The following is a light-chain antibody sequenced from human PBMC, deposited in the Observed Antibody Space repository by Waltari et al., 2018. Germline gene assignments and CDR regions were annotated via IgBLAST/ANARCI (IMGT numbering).Light chain of an antibody. J-gene: IGKJ5*01. Sequence: TCRASRGIDAYLNWYQQKPGKAPTRLIYDASTLQRGVPTRFSGGGIGTDFTLTISDLQPDDLAAYFCQQSYSAPFTFGRGTRLE. CDR2: DAS. CDR1: RGIDAY. CDR3: QQSYSAPFT. V-gene: IGKV1-39*01.